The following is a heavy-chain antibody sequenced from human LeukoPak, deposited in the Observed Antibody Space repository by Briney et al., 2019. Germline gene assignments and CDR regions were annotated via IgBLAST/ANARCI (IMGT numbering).Heavy chain of an antibody. J-gene: IGHJ4*02. D-gene: IGHD1-26*01. CDR3: ARDQSTVGPTTADY. V-gene: IGHV3-23*01. CDR2: ISGSGGTT. Sequence: GGSLRLSCAASGFAFKNYVMSWVRQAPGKGLEWVSSISGSGGTTYYTDSVKGRFTISRDNAKNTLYLQMNSLRAEDTAIYYCARDQSTVGPTTADYWGQGTLVTVSS. CDR1: GFAFKNYV.